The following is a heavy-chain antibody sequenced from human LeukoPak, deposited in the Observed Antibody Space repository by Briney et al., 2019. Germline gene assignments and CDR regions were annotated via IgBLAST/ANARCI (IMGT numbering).Heavy chain of an antibody. CDR3: ARLGAAVFNWFDP. D-gene: IGHD6-13*01. V-gene: IGHV4-4*09. CDR1: GGSISSYY. Sequence: SETLSLTCTVSGGSISSYYWSWIRQPPGKGLEWIGYIYTSGSTNYNPSLKSRVTISVDTSKNQFSLKLSSVTAADTAVYYCARLGAAVFNWFDPWGQGTLVTVSS. J-gene: IGHJ5*02. CDR2: IYTSGST.